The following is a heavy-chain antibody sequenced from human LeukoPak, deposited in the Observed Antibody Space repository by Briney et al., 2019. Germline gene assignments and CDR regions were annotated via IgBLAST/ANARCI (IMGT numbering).Heavy chain of an antibody. CDR1: GYTLTELS. CDR2: FDPEDGET. V-gene: IGHV1-24*01. CDR3: ATIVVVKGPDAFDI. D-gene: IGHD3-22*01. Sequence: GASVKVSCKVSGYTLTELSMHWVRQAPGKGLEWMGGFDPEDGETIYAQKFQGRVTMTEDTSTDTAHMELSSLRSEDTAVYYCATIVVVKGPDAFDIWGQGTMVTVSS. J-gene: IGHJ3*02.